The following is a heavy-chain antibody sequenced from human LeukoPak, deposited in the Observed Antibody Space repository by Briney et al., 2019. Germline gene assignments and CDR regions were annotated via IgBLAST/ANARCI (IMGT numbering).Heavy chain of an antibody. D-gene: IGHD3-3*02. CDR1: GFTFSSYA. J-gene: IGHJ5*02. Sequence: GSLRLSCAASGFTFSSYAMHWVRQAPGQGLEWMGMISNDGRTNYAQNFKGRVTMTTDTVTTSAYMELRSLRSDDTAVYYCAREVSHGHLIRSSDPWGQGTLVTVSS. V-gene: IGHV1-18*01. CDR3: AREVSHGHLIRSSDP. CDR2: ISNDGRT.